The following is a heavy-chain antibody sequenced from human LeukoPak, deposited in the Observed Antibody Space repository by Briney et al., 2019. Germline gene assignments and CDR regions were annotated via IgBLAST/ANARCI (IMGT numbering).Heavy chain of an antibody. CDR1: GDSVSSGNYY. CDR2: INHSGST. Sequence: PXETLSLTCTVSGDSVSSGNYYWSWLRQPPGKGLEWIGEINHSGSTNYNPSLKSRVTISVDTSKNQFSLKLSSVTAADTAVYYCARGRRPPTPMVRGVPLDYWGQGTLVTVSS. D-gene: IGHD3-10*01. J-gene: IGHJ4*02. CDR3: ARGRRPPTPMVRGVPLDY. V-gene: IGHV4-34*01.